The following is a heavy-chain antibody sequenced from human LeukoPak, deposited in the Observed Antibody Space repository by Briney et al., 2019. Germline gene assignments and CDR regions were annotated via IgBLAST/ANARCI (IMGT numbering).Heavy chain of an antibody. Sequence: SETLSLTCNLAGGSITGSSYYSGWIRQPPWKGLEWIVSIFYSGSNYSNPSLTIRVTISVDTSRNQFSLKLSSVTAADTAVYDCARLACSRYTIFDYWGQGTLVTASS. D-gene: IGHD6-13*01. CDR1: GGSITGSSYY. CDR2: IFYSGSN. J-gene: IGHJ4*02. V-gene: IGHV4-39*01. CDR3: ARLACSRYTIFDY.